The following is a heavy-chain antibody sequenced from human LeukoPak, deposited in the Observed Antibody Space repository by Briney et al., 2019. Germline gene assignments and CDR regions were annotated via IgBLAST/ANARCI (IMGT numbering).Heavy chain of an antibody. V-gene: IGHV3-23*01. D-gene: IGHD3-3*01. CDR1: GFTFSSYA. Sequence: PGGSLRLSCAASGFTFSSYAMSWVRQAPGKGLEWVSAISGSGGSTYYADSVKGRFTISRDNSKNTLYLQMNSLRAEDTPVYYCAKDHYDFWSGKRSVDYWGQGTLVTVSS. CDR3: AKDHYDFWSGKRSVDY. J-gene: IGHJ4*02. CDR2: ISGSGGST.